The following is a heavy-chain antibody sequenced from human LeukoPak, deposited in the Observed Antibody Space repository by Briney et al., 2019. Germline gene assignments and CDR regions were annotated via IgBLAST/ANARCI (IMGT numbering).Heavy chain of an antibody. V-gene: IGHV4-39*07. D-gene: IGHD6-19*01. CDR2: IYYSGST. CDR1: GGSISSSSYY. J-gene: IGHJ4*02. CDR3: ARSDDSGWNYFDH. Sequence: SETLSLTCTVSGGSISSSSYYWGWIRQPPGKGLEWIGSIYYSGSTYYNPSLKSRVTISEDTSKNQFSLKLSSVTAADTAVYYCARSDDSGWNYFDHWGQGTLVTVSS.